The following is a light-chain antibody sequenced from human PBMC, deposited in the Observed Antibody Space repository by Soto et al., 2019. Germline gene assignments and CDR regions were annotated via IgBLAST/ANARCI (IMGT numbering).Light chain of an antibody. CDR3: QQYNNWPRT. Sequence: ETVMTQSPATLSVSPGERATLSCRASQSVRSSLAWYQQKPGQAPRLLIYGASTRATGIPARFSGSGSGTEFTLTINSLQSEDFAVYYCQQYNNWPRTFGQGTKVDIK. J-gene: IGKJ1*01. V-gene: IGKV3-15*01. CDR1: QSVRSS. CDR2: GAS.